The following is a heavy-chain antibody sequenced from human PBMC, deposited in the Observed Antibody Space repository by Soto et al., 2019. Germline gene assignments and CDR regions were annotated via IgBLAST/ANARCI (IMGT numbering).Heavy chain of an antibody. J-gene: IGHJ4*02. D-gene: IGHD3-22*01. Sequence: GSLRLSCAASGFTFXSDAMHWVRQAPGKGLEWVAVISYDGSNKYYADSAKGRFTISRDNSKNTLYLQMNSLRAEDTAVYYCARGVLWATYYYDSSGYSRLDYWGQGTLVTVSS. CDR3: ARGVLWATYYYDSSGYSRLDY. CDR2: ISYDGSNK. CDR1: GFTFXSDA. V-gene: IGHV3-30-3*01.